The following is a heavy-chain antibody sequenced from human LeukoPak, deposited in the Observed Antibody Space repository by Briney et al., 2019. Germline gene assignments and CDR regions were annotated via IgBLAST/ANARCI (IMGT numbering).Heavy chain of an antibody. J-gene: IGHJ4*02. Sequence: GGSLRLSCAASGFSFSNYNMNWVRHAPGKGLEWISHISLSSGTIYYADSVKGRFTISRDNARNSLYLQMNSLRAEDTAVYYCARVRPDFQIGGDYWGQGTLVTVSS. CDR3: ARVRPDFQIGGDY. CDR2: ISLSSGTI. D-gene: IGHD1-14*01. CDR1: GFSFSNYN. V-gene: IGHV3-48*01.